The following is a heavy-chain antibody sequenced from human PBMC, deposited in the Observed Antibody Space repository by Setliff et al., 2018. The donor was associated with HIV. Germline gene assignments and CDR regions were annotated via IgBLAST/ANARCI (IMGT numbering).Heavy chain of an antibody. V-gene: IGHV4-34*01. J-gene: IGHJ5*02. CDR2: INHSGST. CDR3: AREPTGGWFDP. D-gene: IGHD3-10*01. CDR1: GGSFSGYY. Sequence: SETLSLTCAVYGGSFSGYYWSWIRQPPGKGLEWIGEINHSGSTNYNPSLKSRVTISVDTSKNQFSLKLSSVTAAGTAVYYCAREPTGGWFDPWGQGTLVTVSS.